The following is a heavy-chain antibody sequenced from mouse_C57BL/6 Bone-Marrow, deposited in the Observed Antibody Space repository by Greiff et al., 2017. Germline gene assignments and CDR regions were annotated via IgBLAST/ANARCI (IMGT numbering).Heavy chain of an antibody. V-gene: IGHV1-15*01. J-gene: IGHJ4*01. CDR2: IYPETGGT. CDR3: TSPRDY. Sequence: QVQLQQSGAELVRPGASVTLSCKASGYTFTDYEMHWVKQTPVHGLEWIGAIYPETGGTAYNQKFKGKAILTADKSSSTAYMELRSLTSEDSAVYYCTSPRDYWGQGTSVTVSS. CDR1: GYTFTDYE.